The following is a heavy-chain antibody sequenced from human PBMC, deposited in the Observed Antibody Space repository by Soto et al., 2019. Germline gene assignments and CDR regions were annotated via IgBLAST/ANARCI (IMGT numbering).Heavy chain of an antibody. CDR1: GYTFTSYG. D-gene: IGHD3-9*01. CDR2: ISAYNGNT. Sequence: QVQLVQSGAEVKKPGASVKVSCKASGYTFTSYGISWVRQAPGQGLEWMGWISAYNGNTNYAQKLQGRVTMTTETSTSTAYMELRSLRSDDTAVYYCARDVLRYFDWLLSVDYYYMDVWGKGTTVTVSS. V-gene: IGHV1-18*01. J-gene: IGHJ6*03. CDR3: ARDVLRYFDWLLSVDYYYMDV.